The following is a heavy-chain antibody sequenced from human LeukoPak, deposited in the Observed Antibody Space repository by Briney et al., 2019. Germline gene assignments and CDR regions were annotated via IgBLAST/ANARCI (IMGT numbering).Heavy chain of an antibody. CDR2: FSGSGHSI. CDR1: GFTFSSYG. D-gene: IGHD2-2*01. J-gene: IGHJ3*02. V-gene: IGHV3-23*01. Sequence: GGSLRLSCAASGFTFSSYGMSWVRQAPGKGLEWVSTFSGSGHSIYYADSVKGRFTISRDNSKNTLYLQMNSLRAEDTAVYYCAKVRYRSATSCSDDAFDIWGQGTMVTVSS. CDR3: AKVRYRSATSCSDDAFDI.